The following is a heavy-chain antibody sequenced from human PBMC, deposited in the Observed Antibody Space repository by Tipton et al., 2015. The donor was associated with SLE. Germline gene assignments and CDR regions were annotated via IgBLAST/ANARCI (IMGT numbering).Heavy chain of an antibody. Sequence: TLSLTCTVSGGSISSHYWSWIRQPPGKGLEWIGYIYYSGSTNYNPSLKSRVTISVDASKNQFSLKLSSVTAADTAVYYCARGRPVIVVVPAAPRYYYMDVWGKGTTVTVFS. V-gene: IGHV4-59*11. J-gene: IGHJ6*03. CDR1: GGSISSHY. CDR3: ARGRPVIVVVPAAPRYYYMDV. D-gene: IGHD2-2*01. CDR2: IYYSGST.